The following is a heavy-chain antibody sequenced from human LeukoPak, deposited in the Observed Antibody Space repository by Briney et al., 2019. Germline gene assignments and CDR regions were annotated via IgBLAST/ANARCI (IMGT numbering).Heavy chain of an antibody. CDR3: ARVGLDRRGYSGYEAFDY. Sequence: PGGSLRLSCAASEFSVGSNYMTWVRQAPGKGLEWVSLIYSGGSTYYADSVKGRFTISRDNSKNTLYLQMNSLRAEDTAVYYCARVGLDRRGYSGYEAFDYWGQGTLVTVSS. CDR1: EFSVGSNY. V-gene: IGHV3-66*01. CDR2: IYSGGST. D-gene: IGHD5-12*01. J-gene: IGHJ4*02.